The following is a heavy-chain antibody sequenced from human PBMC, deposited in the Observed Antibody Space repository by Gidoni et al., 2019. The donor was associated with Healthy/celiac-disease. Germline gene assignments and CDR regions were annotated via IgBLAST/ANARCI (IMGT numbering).Heavy chain of an antibody. J-gene: IGHJ4*02. CDR3: THDSSGSLDY. D-gene: IGHD3-22*01. V-gene: IGHV3-15*01. Sequence: EVQLGESGGGWGKPGGSRRLSWAACGVTFSNAWMRWVRQAPGKGRGWVGRITSNTAGGTTDYAAPVKGRFTISRDDSQNTLYLQMTILKTEDTAVYYCTHDSSGSLDYWGQGTLVTVSS. CDR2: ITSNTAGGTT. CDR1: GVTFSNAW.